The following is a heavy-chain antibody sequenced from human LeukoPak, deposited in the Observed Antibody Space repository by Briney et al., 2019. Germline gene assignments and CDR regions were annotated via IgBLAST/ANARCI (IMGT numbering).Heavy chain of an antibody. V-gene: IGHV4-59*01. CDR2: IYYSGST. J-gene: IGHJ6*03. CDR1: GGSISSYY. D-gene: IGHD3-10*01. Sequence: SETLSLTCTVSGGSISSYYWSWIRQPPGKGLEWIGYIYYSGSTNYNPSLKSRVTISVDTSKNQFSLKLSSVTAADTAVYYCAGGRRDSGSYGSFVYYYYYYMDVWGKGTTVTVSS. CDR3: AGGRRDSGSYGSFVYYYYYYMDV.